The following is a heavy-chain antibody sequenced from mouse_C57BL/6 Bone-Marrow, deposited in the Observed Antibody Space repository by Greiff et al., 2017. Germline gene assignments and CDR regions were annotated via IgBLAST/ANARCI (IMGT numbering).Heavy chain of an antibody. CDR3: AVIYYYGSSCGEAMDY. D-gene: IGHD1-1*01. CDR2: IHPSDSDT. CDR1: GYTFTSYW. Sequence: QVQLQQPGAELVKPGASVKVSCKASGYTFTSYWMHWVKQRPGQGLEWIGRIHPSDSDTNYKQKFKGKATLTVDKSSSTAYMQLSSLTSEDSAVYYCAVIYYYGSSCGEAMDYWGQGTSVTVSS. J-gene: IGHJ4*01. V-gene: IGHV1-74*01.